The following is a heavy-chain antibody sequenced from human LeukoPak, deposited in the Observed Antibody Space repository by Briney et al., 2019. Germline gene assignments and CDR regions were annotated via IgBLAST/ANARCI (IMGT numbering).Heavy chain of an antibody. Sequence: GASVKVSCKASGYTFTSYGISWVRQAPGQGLEWMGWISAYNGNTNYAQKLQGRVTMTTDTSTSTAYMELRSLRSDDTAVYYCARDGEVQWLGYYYYYYMDVWGKGTTVTVSS. V-gene: IGHV1-18*01. CDR2: ISAYNGNT. CDR3: ARDGEVQWLGYYYYYYMDV. D-gene: IGHD6-19*01. CDR1: GYTFTSYG. J-gene: IGHJ6*03.